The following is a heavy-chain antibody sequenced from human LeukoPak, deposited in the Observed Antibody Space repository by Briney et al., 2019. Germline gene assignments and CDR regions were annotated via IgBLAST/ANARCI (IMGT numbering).Heavy chain of an antibody. CDR3: AKAEAGMFDY. Sequence: GGSLRLSCAASGFTFSSYALSWVRQAPGKGLEWVSTISDSGGTTYYADSVKGRFTISRDNSKNTLYLQMNSLRAEDTAIYYCAKAEAGMFDYWGQGTLVTVSS. V-gene: IGHV3-23*01. J-gene: IGHJ4*02. CDR2: ISDSGGTT. CDR1: GFTFSSYA.